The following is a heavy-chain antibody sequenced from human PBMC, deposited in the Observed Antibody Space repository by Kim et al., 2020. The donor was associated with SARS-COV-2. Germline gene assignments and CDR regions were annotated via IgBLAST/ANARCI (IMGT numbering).Heavy chain of an antibody. CDR1: GGSISSYY. CDR3: AREGGVHPPQPFSPSSPVRIPRRIRAAWPLAASHRTSFD. J-gene: IGHJ5*01. Sequence: SETLSLTCTVSGGSISSYYWSWIRQPPGKGLEWIGYIYYSGSTNYNPSLKSRVTISVDTSKNQFSLKLSSVTAADTAVYYCAREGGVHPPQPFSPSSPVRIPRRIRAAWPLAASHRTSFD. V-gene: IGHV4-59*13. D-gene: IGHD6-25*01. CDR2: IYYSGST.